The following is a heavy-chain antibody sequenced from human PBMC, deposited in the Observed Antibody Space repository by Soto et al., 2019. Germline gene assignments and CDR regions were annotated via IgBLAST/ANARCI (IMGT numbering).Heavy chain of an antibody. J-gene: IGHJ6*02. Sequence: ASVKVSCKASGYTFTSYGISWVRQAPGQGLEWMGIINPSGGSTSYAQRFQGRVTMTRDTSTSTVYMELSSLRSEDTAVYYCARVTSQYLWPHVDVWGQGTTVTAP. CDR1: GYTFTSYG. V-gene: IGHV1-46*01. CDR3: ARVTSQYLWPHVDV. CDR2: INPSGGST. D-gene: IGHD1-1*01.